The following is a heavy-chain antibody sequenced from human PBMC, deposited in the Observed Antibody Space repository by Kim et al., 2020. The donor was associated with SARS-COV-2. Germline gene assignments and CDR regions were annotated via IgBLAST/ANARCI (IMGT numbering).Heavy chain of an antibody. J-gene: IGHJ4*02. V-gene: IGHV1-18*01. Sequence: NYAQKFQGRVTMTTDTSTTTAYMELRSLRPDDTAVYYCSRGPGSRWYGVFDYWGQGTLVTVSA. CDR3: SRGPGSRWYGVFDY. D-gene: IGHD6-13*01.